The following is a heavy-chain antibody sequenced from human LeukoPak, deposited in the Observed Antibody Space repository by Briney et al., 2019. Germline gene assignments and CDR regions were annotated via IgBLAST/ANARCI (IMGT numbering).Heavy chain of an antibody. CDR1: GYTFTSYD. J-gene: IGHJ3*02. Sequence: ASVKVSCKASGYTFTSYDINWVRQATGQGLEWMGWMNPNSGNTGYAQKFQGRVTITRNTSISTAYMELSSLRSEDTAVYYCATDLSWRVRTGYNWNDVNAFDIWGQGTMVTVSS. V-gene: IGHV1-8*03. CDR2: MNPNSGNT. D-gene: IGHD1-20*01. CDR3: ATDLSWRVRTGYNWNDVNAFDI.